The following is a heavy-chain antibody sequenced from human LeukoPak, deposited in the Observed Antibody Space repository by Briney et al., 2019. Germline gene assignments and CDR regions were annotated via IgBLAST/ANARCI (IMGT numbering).Heavy chain of an antibody. J-gene: IGHJ2*01. Sequence: GGSLRLSCAASGFTVSSNEMSWVRQAPGKGLEWVSSISGGSTYYADSRKGRFTISRDNSKNSLHLQMNSLRAGDTAVYYCARAGYSSSWYSRYFDLWGRGTLVTVSS. V-gene: IGHV3-38-3*01. CDR3: ARAGYSSSWYSRYFDL. CDR2: ISGGST. CDR1: GFTVSSNE. D-gene: IGHD6-13*01.